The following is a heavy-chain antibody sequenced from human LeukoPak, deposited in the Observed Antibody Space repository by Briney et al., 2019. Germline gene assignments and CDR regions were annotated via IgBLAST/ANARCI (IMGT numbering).Heavy chain of an antibody. Sequence: PGGSLRLSCAASGFIFSTDAMKWVRQAPGQGLEWVSGVSASGGSTFNTDSVKGRFSISRDNTKNTLYLEMNSLRPEETALYYCEESLVNQGVIDYWGQGTPVTVSS. CDR1: GFIFSTDA. V-gene: IGHV3-23*01. CDR2: VSASGGST. CDR3: EESLVNQGVIDY. J-gene: IGHJ4*02. D-gene: IGHD3-10*01.